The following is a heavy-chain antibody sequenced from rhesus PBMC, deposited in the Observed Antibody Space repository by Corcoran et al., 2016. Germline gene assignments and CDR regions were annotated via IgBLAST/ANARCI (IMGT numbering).Heavy chain of an antibody. CDR2: IISSSIYI. Sequence: EVQLVESGGGLVQPGGSLRLSCAASGFTFSDYYMSWVRQAPGKGLEWVSSIISSSIYIYFADSVNGRFTNSRDNAKNSLSLQMNSLKTDDTAVYYCTSGVGPEYFEFWGQGALVTVSS. CDR3: TSGVGPEYFEF. J-gene: IGHJ1*01. D-gene: IGHD2-15*01. V-gene: IGHV3S16*01. CDR1: GFTFSDYY.